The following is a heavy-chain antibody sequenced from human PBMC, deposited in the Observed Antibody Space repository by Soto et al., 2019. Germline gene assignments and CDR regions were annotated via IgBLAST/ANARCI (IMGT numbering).Heavy chain of an antibody. Sequence: QITLKESGPTLVKPTQTLTLTCTFSGFSLSTSGVGVGWIRQPPGKALEWLALIYWDDDKRYSPSLKSRLTSTKDTSKNQVVLTMTNMDPVDTATYYCARTFCSGGGCYSEFDYWGQGTLVTVSS. V-gene: IGHV2-5*02. CDR2: IYWDDDK. CDR3: ARTFCSGGGCYSEFDY. D-gene: IGHD2-15*01. J-gene: IGHJ4*02. CDR1: GFSLSTSGVG.